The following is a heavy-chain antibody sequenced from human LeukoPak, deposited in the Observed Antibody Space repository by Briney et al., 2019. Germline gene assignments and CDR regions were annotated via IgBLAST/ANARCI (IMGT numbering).Heavy chain of an antibody. Sequence: GGSLRLSRAASGFTLGSYEMSWVRQAPGKGLEWLAHISRSGSTIYYADSVKGRFTISRDNAKNSLYLQMNSLRAEETAVYYCARGVGNNWFDPWGQGTLVTVSS. V-gene: IGHV3-48*03. CDR2: ISRSGSTI. CDR1: GFTLGSYE. D-gene: IGHD3-10*01. J-gene: IGHJ5*02. CDR3: ARGVGNNWFDP.